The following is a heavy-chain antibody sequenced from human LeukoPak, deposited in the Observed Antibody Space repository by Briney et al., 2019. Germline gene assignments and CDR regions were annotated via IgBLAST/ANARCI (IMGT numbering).Heavy chain of an antibody. CDR2: ISSSSSYI. Sequence: PGGSLRLSCAASGFTFSSYSMNWVRQAPGKGLEWVSSISSSSSYIYYADSVKGRFTISRDNAKNSLYLQMNSLRAEDTAVYYCARAQRRGYYASSGYYQDYWGQGTLVTVSS. D-gene: IGHD3-22*01. V-gene: IGHV3-21*01. J-gene: IGHJ4*02. CDR1: GFTFSSYS. CDR3: ARAQRRGYYASSGYYQDY.